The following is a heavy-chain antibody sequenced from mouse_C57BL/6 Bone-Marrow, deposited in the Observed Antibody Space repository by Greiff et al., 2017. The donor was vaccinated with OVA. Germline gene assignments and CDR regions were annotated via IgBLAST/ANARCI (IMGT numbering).Heavy chain of an antibody. Sequence: EVKLVESGPGMVKPSQSLSLTCTVTGYSITSGYDWHWIRHFPGNKLEWMGYISYSGSTNYNPSLKSRISITHDTSKNHFFLKLNSVTTEDTATYYCARDHTSRGFAYWGQGTLVTVSA. J-gene: IGHJ3*01. CDR2: ISYSGST. D-gene: IGHD5-1-1*01. CDR3: ARDHTSRGFAY. CDR1: GYSITSGYD. V-gene: IGHV3-1*01.